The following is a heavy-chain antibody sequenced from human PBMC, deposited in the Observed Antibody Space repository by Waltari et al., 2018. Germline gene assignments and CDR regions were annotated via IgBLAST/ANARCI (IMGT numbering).Heavy chain of an antibody. V-gene: IGHV1-3*01. CDR1: GYTFTSYA. CDR3: ARWRYSSGWDFDY. J-gene: IGHJ4*02. Sequence: QVQLVQSGAEVKKPGASVKVSCKASGYTFTSYAMHWVRQAPGQRLEWMGWINAGNGNKKDSQKFQGRVTITRDTSARTAYMELSSLRSEDTAVYYCARWRYSSGWDFDYWGQGTLVTVSS. D-gene: IGHD6-19*01. CDR2: INAGNGNK.